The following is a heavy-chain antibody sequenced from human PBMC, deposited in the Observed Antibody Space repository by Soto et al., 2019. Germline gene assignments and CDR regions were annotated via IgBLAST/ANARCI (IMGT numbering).Heavy chain of an antibody. D-gene: IGHD3-10*01. CDR1: GGSDSSGSYY. J-gene: IGHJ4*02. V-gene: IGHV4-61*03. CDR2: IYNSGST. Sequence: PSETQSLTWTVSGGSDSSGSYYGSWIRQPPGKGLEWIGYIYNSGSTNYNPSLKSRVTISVDTSKNHFSLRMSSVTAADTAVYYCARESDSGSYYFDYWGRGTLVTVSS. CDR3: ARESDSGSYYFDY.